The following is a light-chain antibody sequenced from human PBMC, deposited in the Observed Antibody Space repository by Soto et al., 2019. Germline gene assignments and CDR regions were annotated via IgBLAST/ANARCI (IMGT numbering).Light chain of an antibody. CDR1: SSDVGGYNF. CDR3: NSYTSSSPLV. V-gene: IGLV2-14*03. Sequence: QSALTQPASVSGSPGQSITISCTGTSSDVGGYNFVSWYQQHPGNAPKLMLYNVYDRPSGISHRFSGSRSGNTASLTISGLQAEDEAHYYCNSYTSSSPLVFGGGTKVPVL. J-gene: IGLJ2*01. CDR2: NVY.